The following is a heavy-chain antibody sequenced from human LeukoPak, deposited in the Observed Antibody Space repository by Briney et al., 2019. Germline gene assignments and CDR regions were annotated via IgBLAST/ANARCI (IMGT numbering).Heavy chain of an antibody. Sequence: SQTLSLTCTVSGGSISSGGYYWSWIRQPAGKGLEWIGRIYTSGSTNYNPSLESRVTISVDTSKNQFSLKLSSVTAADTAVYYCARDSWWTAAGYYYYMDVWGKGTTVTVSS. J-gene: IGHJ6*03. CDR1: GGSISSGGYY. CDR3: ARDSWWTAAGYYYYMDV. V-gene: IGHV4-61*02. D-gene: IGHD6-13*01. CDR2: IYTSGST.